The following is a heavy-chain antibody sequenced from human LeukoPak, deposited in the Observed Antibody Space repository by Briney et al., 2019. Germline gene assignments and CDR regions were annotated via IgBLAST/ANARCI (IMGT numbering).Heavy chain of an antibody. D-gene: IGHD3-10*01. Sequence: GGSLRLSCAASGFTFSNAWMSWVRQAPGKGLEWVGLIKTKTDRGTTDSAATVKGRFSISRDDSTNTLYLQMNRLKTEDTAMYYCTTLYGSGNYYWGQGTLVTVSS. CDR3: TTLYGSGNYY. V-gene: IGHV3-15*01. CDR2: IKTKTDRGTT. CDR1: GFTFSNAW. J-gene: IGHJ4*02.